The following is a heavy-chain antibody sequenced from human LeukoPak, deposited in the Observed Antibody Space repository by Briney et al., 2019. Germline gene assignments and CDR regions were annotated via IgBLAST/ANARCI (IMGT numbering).Heavy chain of an antibody. V-gene: IGHV1-2*02. D-gene: IGHD2-2*01. Sequence: ASVKVSCKASGYTFTGSYMHWVRQAPGQGLEWMGWINPNSGGTNYAQKFQGRVTMTRDTSISTAYMELSRLRSDDTAVYYCARVKMEYRQHRDDAFDIWGQGTMVTVSS. CDR2: INPNSGGT. CDR1: GYTFTGSY. CDR3: ARVKMEYRQHRDDAFDI. J-gene: IGHJ3*02.